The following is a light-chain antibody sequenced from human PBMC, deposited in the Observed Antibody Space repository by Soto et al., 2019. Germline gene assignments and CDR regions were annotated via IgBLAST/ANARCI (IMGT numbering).Light chain of an antibody. CDR2: DDS. CDR1: QSISSW. Sequence: DIQMTQSPSTLSASVGDRVTITCRASQSISSWLAWYQQKPGKAPKLLIYDDSSLESGVTSRFSGSGSGTEFTLTISSLQPDDFATYYCQQYNSYVYTFGQGTKLEIK. J-gene: IGKJ2*01. CDR3: QQYNSYVYT. V-gene: IGKV1-5*01.